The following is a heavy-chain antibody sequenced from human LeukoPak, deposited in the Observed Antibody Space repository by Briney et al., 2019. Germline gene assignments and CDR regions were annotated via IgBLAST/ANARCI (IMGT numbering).Heavy chain of an antibody. CDR1: GASIRSYY. CDR2: ISYSGST. J-gene: IGHJ4*02. D-gene: IGHD3-22*01. CDR3: ARHGYYDSSGYYPLDY. V-gene: IGHV4-59*08. Sequence: SETLSLTCPVSGASIRSYYWSWIRQPPGEGLEWIGFISYSGSTNYNPSLKSRVTISVDTSKNQFSLKLSSVTAADTAVYYCARHGYYDSSGYYPLDYWGQGTLVTVSS.